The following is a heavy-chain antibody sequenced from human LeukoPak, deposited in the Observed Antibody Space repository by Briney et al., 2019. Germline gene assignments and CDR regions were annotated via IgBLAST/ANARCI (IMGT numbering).Heavy chain of an antibody. Sequence: GGPQSLFCAPSVFTLSSYSMNCLPDAPGEGGEGVSSISSSSCYIYYEDSVKRRFTISRDNDKHSLYLQMNSLRDADTAVYYCARVSTHIVVRGVMADDYWGQGTLVTVSS. CDR3: ARVSTHIVVRGVMADDY. D-gene: IGHD3-10*01. V-gene: IGHV3-21*01. J-gene: IGHJ4*02. CDR1: VFTLSSYS. CDR2: ISSSSCYI.